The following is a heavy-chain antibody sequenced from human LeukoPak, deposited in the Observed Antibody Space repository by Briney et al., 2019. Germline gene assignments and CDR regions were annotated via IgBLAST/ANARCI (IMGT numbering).Heavy chain of an antibody. CDR1: GYTFSSFD. CDR3: ARAHSSGWYVGDY. J-gene: IGHJ4*02. Sequence: GASVKVSCKASGYTFSSFDISWVRQAPGQGLEWMGWISGHNGNTKYAQKFEGRVTMTTDTSRSIAYMELRSLKSDDTAVYYCARAHSSGWYVGDYWGQGTLVTV. D-gene: IGHD6-19*01. CDR2: ISGHNGNT. V-gene: IGHV1-18*01.